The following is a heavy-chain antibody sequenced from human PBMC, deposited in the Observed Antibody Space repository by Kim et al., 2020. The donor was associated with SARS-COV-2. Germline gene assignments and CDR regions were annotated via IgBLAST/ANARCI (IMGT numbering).Heavy chain of an antibody. V-gene: IGHV3-30-3*01. Sequence: GGSLRLSCAASGFTFSSYAMHWVRQAPGKGLEWVAVISYDGSNKYYADSVKGRFTISRDNSKNTLYLQMNSLRAEDTAVYYCARGVVVPTAYYFDYWGQG. CDR3: ARGVVVPTAYYFDY. CDR1: GFTFSSYA. CDR2: ISYDGSNK. D-gene: IGHD2-2*01. J-gene: IGHJ4*02.